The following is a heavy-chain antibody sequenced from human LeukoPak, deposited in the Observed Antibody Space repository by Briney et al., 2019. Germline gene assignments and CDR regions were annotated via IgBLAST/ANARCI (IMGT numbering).Heavy chain of an antibody. D-gene: IGHD4-11*01. V-gene: IGHV3-21*01. J-gene: IGHJ6*03. CDR3: ARTTGPGNYYYYYYMDV. CDR1: GFTFSSYS. CDR2: ISSSSSYI. Sequence: GGSLRLSCAASGFTFSSYSMNWVRQAPGKGREWVSSISSSSSYIYYADSVKGRFTISRDNAKNSLYLQMNSLRAEDTAVYYCARTTGPGNYYYYYYMDVWGKGTTVTVSS.